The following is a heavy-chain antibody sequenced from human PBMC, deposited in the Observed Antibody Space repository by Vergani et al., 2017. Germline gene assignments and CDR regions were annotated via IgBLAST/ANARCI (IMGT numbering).Heavy chain of an antibody. Sequence: QVQLVESGGGVVQPGRSLRLSCAASGFTFSSYAMHWVRQAPGKGLEWVAVISYDGSNKYYADSVKGRFTISRDNSKNTLYLQMNSLRAEDTAVYYCARDHLTGMDVWGQGTTVTVSS. CDR1: GFTFSSYA. CDR2: ISYDGSNK. J-gene: IGHJ6*02. V-gene: IGHV3-30-3*01. CDR3: ARDHLTGMDV.